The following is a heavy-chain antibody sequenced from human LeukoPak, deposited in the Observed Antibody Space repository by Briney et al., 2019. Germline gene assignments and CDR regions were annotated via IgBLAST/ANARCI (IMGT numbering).Heavy chain of an antibody. V-gene: IGHV3-23*01. Sequence: GGSLRLSCAASGFTFSSYGMSWVRQAPGKGLEWVSAISGSGGSTYYADSVKGRFTISRDNSKNTLYLQMNSLRAEDTAVYYCAKDLSRYSGYDFPYYYYMDVWGKGTTVTISS. CDR2: ISGSGGST. D-gene: IGHD5-12*01. J-gene: IGHJ6*03. CDR1: GFTFSSYG. CDR3: AKDLSRYSGYDFPYYYYMDV.